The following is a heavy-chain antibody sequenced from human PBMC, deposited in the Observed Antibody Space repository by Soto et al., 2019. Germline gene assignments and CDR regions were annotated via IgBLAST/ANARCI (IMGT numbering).Heavy chain of an antibody. CDR1: GFTFRTYE. V-gene: IGHV3-48*03. Sequence: GGSLRLSCAVFGFTFRTYEMNWVRQALGKGLEWVSSISSSGSSKYYEDTVKGRFTISRDSAKNSLYLQMNSLRVEDTAIYYCTRGGFSYGSSYFDYWGQGTQVTVSS. CDR2: ISSSGSSK. D-gene: IGHD3-10*01. CDR3: TRGGFSYGSSYFDY. J-gene: IGHJ4*02.